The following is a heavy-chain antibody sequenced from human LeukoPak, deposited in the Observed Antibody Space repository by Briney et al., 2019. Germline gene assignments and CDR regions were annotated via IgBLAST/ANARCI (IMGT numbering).Heavy chain of an antibody. CDR3: ARDPTPRGFPPRHYFDY. Sequence: GGSLRLSCAASGFTFSSYWMSWVRQAPGKGLEWVANIKQDGSEKYYVDSVKGRFTISRDNAKNSLYLQMNSLRAEDTAVYYCARDPTPRGFPPRHYFDYWGQGTLVTVSS. D-gene: IGHD2/OR15-2a*01. CDR1: GFTFSSYW. V-gene: IGHV3-7*01. CDR2: IKQDGSEK. J-gene: IGHJ4*02.